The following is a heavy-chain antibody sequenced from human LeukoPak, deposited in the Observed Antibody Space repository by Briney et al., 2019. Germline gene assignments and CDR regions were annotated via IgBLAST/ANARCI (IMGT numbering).Heavy chain of an antibody. CDR3: AKVGIIAAHEIDY. CDR1: GFTFGSYW. J-gene: IGHJ4*02. Sequence: GGSLRLSCAASGFTFGSYWMHWVRRAPGKGLVWVSRINGDGSSTSYADSVKGRFTISRDNAKNTVHLQMNSLRAEDTAVYYCAKVGIIAAHEIDYWGQGTLVTVSS. CDR2: INGDGSST. D-gene: IGHD6-6*01. V-gene: IGHV3-74*01.